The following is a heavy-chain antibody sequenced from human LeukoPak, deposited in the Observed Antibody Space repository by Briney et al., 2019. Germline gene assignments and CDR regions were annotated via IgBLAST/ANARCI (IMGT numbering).Heavy chain of an antibody. CDR2: INPDGSST. V-gene: IGHV3-74*01. CDR3: ARDLYDFWSGRKYYFDY. D-gene: IGHD3-3*01. CDR1: GFTFSSHW. Sequence: GRSLRLSCAASGFTFSSHWMHWVRQAPGKGLVWVSHINPDGSSTTYADSVKGRFTISRDNAKNTLYLQMNSLRDEDTAVYYCARDLYDFWSGRKYYFDYWGQGTLVTVSS. J-gene: IGHJ4*02.